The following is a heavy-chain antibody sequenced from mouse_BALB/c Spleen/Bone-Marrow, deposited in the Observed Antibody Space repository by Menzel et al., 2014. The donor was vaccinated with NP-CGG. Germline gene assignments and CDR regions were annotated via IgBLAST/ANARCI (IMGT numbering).Heavy chain of an antibody. CDR2: INPSNGGT. CDR1: GYTFTSYW. V-gene: IGHV1S81*02. D-gene: IGHD2-14*01. Sequence: VKLVESGAELVRPGVSVKLSCKASGYTFTSYWMHWIKQRPEQGLERIGEINPSNGGTNYNEKFKSKATLTVDKSSSTAYMQLSSLTSEDSAVYYCARLGGRYGVFDYWGQGTTLTVSS. J-gene: IGHJ2*01. CDR3: ARLGGRYGVFDY.